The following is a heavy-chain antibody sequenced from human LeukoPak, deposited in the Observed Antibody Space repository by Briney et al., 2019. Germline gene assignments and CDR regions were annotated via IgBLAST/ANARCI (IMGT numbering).Heavy chain of an antibody. D-gene: IGHD1-26*01. V-gene: IGHV1-2*02. Sequence: ASVKVSCKASGYIFTDYYMHWVRQAPGQGLEWMGWINPNSGGTNYAQKFQGRVTMTRDTSISTAYMELSRLRSDDTAVYYCARQSGSHALWGQGTLVTVSS. CDR2: INPNSGGT. J-gene: IGHJ4*02. CDR1: GYIFTDYY. CDR3: ARQSGSHAL.